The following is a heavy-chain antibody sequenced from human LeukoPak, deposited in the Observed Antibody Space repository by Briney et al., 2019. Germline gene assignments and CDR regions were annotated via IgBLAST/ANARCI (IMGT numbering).Heavy chain of an antibody. CDR2: ISSSSSYI. Sequence: EXVSSISSSSSYIYYADSVKGRFTISRDNAKNSLYLQMNSLRAEDTAVYYCARRSQWLVQGAFDIWGQGTMVTVSS. V-gene: IGHV3-21*01. D-gene: IGHD6-19*01. J-gene: IGHJ3*02. CDR3: ARRSQWLVQGAFDI.